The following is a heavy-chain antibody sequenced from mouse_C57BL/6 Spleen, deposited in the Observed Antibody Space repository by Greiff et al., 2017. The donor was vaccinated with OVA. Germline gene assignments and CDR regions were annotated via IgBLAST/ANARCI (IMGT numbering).Heavy chain of an antibody. J-gene: IGHJ3*01. D-gene: IGHD2-4*01. CDR1: GYTFTEYT. V-gene: IGHV1-62-2*01. CDR3: ARHEKGVYYDYDEGFAY. CDR2: FYPGSGSI. Sequence: VQLQQSGAELVKPGASVKLSCKASGYTFTEYTIHWVKQRSGQGLEWIGWFYPGSGSIKYNEKFKDKATLTADKSSSTVYMELSRLTSEDSAVYFCARHEKGVYYDYDEGFAYWGQGTLVTVSA.